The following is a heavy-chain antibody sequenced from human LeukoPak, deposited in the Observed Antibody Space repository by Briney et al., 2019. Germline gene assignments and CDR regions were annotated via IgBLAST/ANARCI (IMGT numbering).Heavy chain of an antibody. J-gene: IGHJ4*02. Sequence: GPSVKVSCKASGGTFSSYAISWVRQAPGQGLEWMGRIIPIFGTANYAQKFQGRVTITTDESTSTAYMELSSLRSEDTAVYYCARDFLATAMVEYWGQGTLVTVSS. CDR1: GGTFSSYA. CDR3: ARDFLATAMVEY. CDR2: IIPIFGTA. D-gene: IGHD5-18*01. V-gene: IGHV1-69*05.